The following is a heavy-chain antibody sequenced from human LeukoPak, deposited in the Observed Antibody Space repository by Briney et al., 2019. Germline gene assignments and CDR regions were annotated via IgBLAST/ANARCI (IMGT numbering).Heavy chain of an antibody. CDR3: AIENFDSGAPGLAAFDL. J-gene: IGHJ3*01. CDR2: VHYDGRNI. Sequence: PGGSLRLSCAASGFTFTSYGIHWVRQAPGKGLEWVAIVHYDGRNIYYSDSVRGRFTISRDISKNMVYLQMNSLGAEDTATYYCAIENFDSGAPGLAAFDLWGQGTMVTVSS. V-gene: IGHV3-30*02. D-gene: IGHD2-15*01. CDR1: GFTFTSYG.